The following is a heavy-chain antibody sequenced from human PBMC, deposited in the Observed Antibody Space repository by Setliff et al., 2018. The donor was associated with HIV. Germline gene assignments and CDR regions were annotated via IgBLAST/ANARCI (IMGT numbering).Heavy chain of an antibody. V-gene: IGHV3-23*01. CDR3: AKVLDIATTGRRLGVLDI. J-gene: IGHJ3*02. Sequence: GGSLRLSCAASGFTFSSYGMHWVRQAPGKGLEWVSGISGSGDTTNYADSVKGRFTISRDNSKNTLYLQMNSLRVEDTALYYCAKVLDIATTGRRLGVLDIWGQGTMGTVS. D-gene: IGHD6-13*01. CDR2: ISGSGDTT. CDR1: GFTFSSYG.